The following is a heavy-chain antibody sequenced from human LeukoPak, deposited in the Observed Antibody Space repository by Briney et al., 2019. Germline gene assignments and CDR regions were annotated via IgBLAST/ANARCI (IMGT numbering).Heavy chain of an antibody. V-gene: IGHV3-33*01. J-gene: IGHJ4*02. CDR3: TTGYTMASHDGY. CDR1: GFTFSSYG. CDR2: IWYDGSNK. Sequence: GGSLRLSCAASGFTFSSYGMHWVRQAPGKGLEWVAVIWYDGSNKYYADSVKGRFTISRDNSKNTLYLQMNSLRAEDTAVYYCTTGYTMASHDGYWGQGTLVTVSS. D-gene: IGHD3-10*01.